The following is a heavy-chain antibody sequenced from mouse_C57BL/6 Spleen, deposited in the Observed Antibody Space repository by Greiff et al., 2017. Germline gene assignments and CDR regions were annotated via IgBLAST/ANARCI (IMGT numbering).Heavy chain of an antibody. J-gene: IGHJ4*01. D-gene: IGHD2-3*01. CDR1: GYTFTSYW. Sequence: QVQLKQPGAELVKPGASVKLSCKASGYTFTSYWMQWVKQRPGQGLEWIGEIDPSDSYTNYNQKFKGKATLTVDTSSSTAYMQLSSLTSEYSAVYYCARSLDGYYAAMDYWGQGTSVTVSS. V-gene: IGHV1-50*01. CDR2: IDPSDSYT. CDR3: ARSLDGYYAAMDY.